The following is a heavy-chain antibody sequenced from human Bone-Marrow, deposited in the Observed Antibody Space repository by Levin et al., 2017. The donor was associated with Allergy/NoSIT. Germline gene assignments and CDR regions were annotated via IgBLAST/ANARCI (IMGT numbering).Heavy chain of an antibody. V-gene: IGHV3-7*01. Sequence: LSLTCAASGFTISNYWMNWVRQAPGKGLEWVANIMQDGSEKYYVDSVKGRFTVSRDNAKNSLSLEMNSLRAEDTAVYFCARDRVDPGTFYYYYYGMDVWGQGTTVTVSS. CDR1: GFTISNYW. D-gene: IGHD6-13*01. J-gene: IGHJ6*02. CDR2: IMQDGSEK. CDR3: ARDRVDPGTFYYYYYGMDV.